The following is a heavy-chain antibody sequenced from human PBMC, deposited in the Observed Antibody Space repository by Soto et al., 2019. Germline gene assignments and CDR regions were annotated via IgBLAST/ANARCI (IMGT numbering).Heavy chain of an antibody. CDR1: GDTFNFYS. D-gene: IGHD3-10*01. Sequence: QVQLVQSGAEVKRPGSSVKVSCKASGDTFNFYSINWVRQAPGVGLEWMGRVNPIVSMSNYAQKFQGRVTMTAAKSTSTAYMELSSMSSEATAIYYCASSYGSGYRAFDYWGQGALVTVSS. CDR2: VNPIVSMS. J-gene: IGHJ4*02. V-gene: IGHV1-69*02. CDR3: ASSYGSGYRAFDY.